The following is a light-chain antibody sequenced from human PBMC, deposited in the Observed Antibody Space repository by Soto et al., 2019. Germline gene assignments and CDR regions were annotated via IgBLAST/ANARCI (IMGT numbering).Light chain of an antibody. V-gene: IGLV2-18*02. CDR1: SSDVGSHDY. CDR3: GSYTSATTWV. Sequence: QSVLIQPPSVSGSPGQSVTISRTRTSSDVGSHDYVSWYQQFPGKAPKLMIYRVINRPSGVSDRFSGSKSGNSASLSISGLQPEDEASYFCGSYTSATTWVFGGGTKLTVL. CDR2: RVI. J-gene: IGLJ3*02.